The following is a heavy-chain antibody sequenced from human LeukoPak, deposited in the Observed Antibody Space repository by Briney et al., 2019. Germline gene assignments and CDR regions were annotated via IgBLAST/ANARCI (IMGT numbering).Heavy chain of an antibody. CDR2: INPNSGGT. V-gene: IGHV1-2*02. J-gene: IGHJ4*02. CDR3: AREETGDGGPDY. D-gene: IGHD7-27*01. Sequence: ASVKVSCKASGYTFTGYYMHWVRQAPGQGLEWMGWINPNSGGTNYAQKFQGRVTMTRDTSISTAYMELSRLRSDDTAVYYCAREETGDGGPDYWGQGTLVTVSS. CDR1: GYTFTGYY.